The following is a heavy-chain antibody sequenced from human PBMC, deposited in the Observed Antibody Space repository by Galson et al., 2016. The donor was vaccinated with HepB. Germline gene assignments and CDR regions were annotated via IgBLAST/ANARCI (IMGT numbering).Heavy chain of an antibody. CDR2: IYYSGST. CDR3: AREGSGSYYYYGMDV. J-gene: IGHJ6*02. Sequence: SETLSLTCTASGGSISSYYWSWIRQPPGKGLEWIGYIYYSGSTNYNPSLKSRVTISVDTSKNQFSLKLSSVTAADTAVYYCAREGSGSYYYYGMDVWGQGTTVTVSS. V-gene: IGHV4-59*01. CDR1: GGSISSYY. D-gene: IGHD1-26*01.